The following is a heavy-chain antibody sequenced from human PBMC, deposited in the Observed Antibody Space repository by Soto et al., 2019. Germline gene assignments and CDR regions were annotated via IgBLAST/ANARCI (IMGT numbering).Heavy chain of an antibody. Sequence: QVQLVQSGAEVKKPGASVKVSCKVSGYTLTELSMHWVRQAPGKGLEWMGGFDHEDGETIYAQKFQGRVTMTEDTATDTAYMELSSLRSEDTAVYYCATPTDSSGWYEYFQHWGQGTLVTVSS. D-gene: IGHD6-19*01. CDR3: ATPTDSSGWYEYFQH. J-gene: IGHJ1*01. CDR2: FDHEDGET. V-gene: IGHV1-24*01. CDR1: GYTLTELS.